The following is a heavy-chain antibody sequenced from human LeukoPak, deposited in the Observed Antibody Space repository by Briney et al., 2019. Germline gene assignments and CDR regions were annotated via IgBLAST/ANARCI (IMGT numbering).Heavy chain of an antibody. Sequence: SQTLSLTCTVSGGSISSGSYYWSWIRQPAGKGLGWIGRIYTSGSTNYNPSLKSRVTISVDTSKNQFSLKLSSVTAADTAVYYCARAATDYDFWSGYQNWFDPWGQGTLVTVSS. CDR2: IYTSGST. V-gene: IGHV4-61*02. J-gene: IGHJ5*02. D-gene: IGHD3-3*01. CDR1: GGSISSGSYY. CDR3: ARAATDYDFWSGYQNWFDP.